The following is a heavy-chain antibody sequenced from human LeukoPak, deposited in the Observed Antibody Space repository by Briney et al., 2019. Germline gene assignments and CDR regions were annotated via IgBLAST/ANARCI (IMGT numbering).Heavy chain of an antibody. Sequence: GGSPRLSCAASGFTFSSYSMNWVRQAPGKGLEWVSSISSSSSYIYYADSVKGRFTISRDNAKNSLYLQMNSLRAEDTAVYYCAREPTKYCSGGSCHYGRIFDYWGQGTLVTVSS. D-gene: IGHD2-15*01. CDR2: ISSSSSYI. CDR3: AREPTKYCSGGSCHYGRIFDY. V-gene: IGHV3-21*04. CDR1: GFTFSSYS. J-gene: IGHJ4*02.